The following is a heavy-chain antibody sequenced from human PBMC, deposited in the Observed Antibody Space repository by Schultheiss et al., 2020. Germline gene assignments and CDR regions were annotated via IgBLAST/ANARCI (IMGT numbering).Heavy chain of an antibody. Sequence: SETLSLTCTVSCGSISSYYWSWIRQPPGKGLEWIGYIYYSGSTNYNPSLKSRVTMSVDTSKNQFSLKLSSVTAADTAVYYCARHSSSWYYCFDYWGQGTLVTVSS. D-gene: IGHD6-13*01. V-gene: IGHV4-59*08. J-gene: IGHJ4*02. CDR3: ARHSSSWYYCFDY. CDR1: CGSISSYY. CDR2: IYYSGST.